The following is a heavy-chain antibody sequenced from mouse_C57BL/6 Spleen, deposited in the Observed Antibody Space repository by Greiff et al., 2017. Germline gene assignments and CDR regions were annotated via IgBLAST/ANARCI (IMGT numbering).Heavy chain of an antibody. D-gene: IGHD2-4*01. CDR2: INPNNGGT. Sequence: VQLQQSGPELVKPGASVKISCKASGYTFTDYYMNWVKQSHGKSLEWIGDINPNNGGTSYNQKFKGKATLTVDKSSSTAYMALRSLTSEDSAVYYCARGRTYDYDGNYFDYWGQGTTLTVSS. J-gene: IGHJ2*01. CDR3: ARGRTYDYDGNYFDY. V-gene: IGHV1-26*01. CDR1: GYTFTDYY.